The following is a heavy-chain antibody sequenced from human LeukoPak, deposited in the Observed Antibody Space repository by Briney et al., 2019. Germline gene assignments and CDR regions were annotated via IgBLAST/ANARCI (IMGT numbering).Heavy chain of an antibody. D-gene: IGHD6-19*01. Sequence: GGSLRLSCAASGFAFSGYGMHWVRQAPGKGLEWVTYIAYDGSDKFYADSVRGRFTISRDNSKNTLYVQMNSLRVEDTAMYYCVAIAVAGQFYWGQGTLVTVSS. J-gene: IGHJ4*02. V-gene: IGHV3-30*02. CDR1: GFAFSGYG. CDR3: VAIAVAGQFY. CDR2: IAYDGSDK.